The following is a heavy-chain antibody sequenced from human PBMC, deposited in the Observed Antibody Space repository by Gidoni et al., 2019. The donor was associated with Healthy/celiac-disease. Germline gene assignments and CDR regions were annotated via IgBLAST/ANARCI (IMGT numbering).Heavy chain of an antibody. J-gene: IGHJ5*02. Sequence: QVQLQESGPGLVKPSETLSLTCTVSGGSISSYYWSWIRQPPGKGLEWIGYIYYSGSTNYNPSLKSRVTISVDTSKNQFSLKLSSVTAADTAVYYCARAYDFWSGYSFDPWGQGTLVTVSS. CDR3: ARAYDFWSGYSFDP. CDR1: GGSISSYY. V-gene: IGHV4-59*01. CDR2: IYYSGST. D-gene: IGHD3-3*01.